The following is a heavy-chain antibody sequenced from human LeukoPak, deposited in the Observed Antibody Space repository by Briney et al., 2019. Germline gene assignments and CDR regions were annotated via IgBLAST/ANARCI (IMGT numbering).Heavy chain of an antibody. J-gene: IGHJ3*02. CDR2: IYTSGST. D-gene: IGHD3-10*01. CDR1: GGSISSYY. Sequence: SETLSLTCTVSGGSISSYYWSWIRQPPGKGLEWIGRIYTSGSTNYNPSLKSRVTMSVDTSKNQFSLKTSSVTAADTAVYQCAREPHYYGSGNDAFDIWGQGTMVTVSS. V-gene: IGHV4-4*07. CDR3: AREPHYYGSGNDAFDI.